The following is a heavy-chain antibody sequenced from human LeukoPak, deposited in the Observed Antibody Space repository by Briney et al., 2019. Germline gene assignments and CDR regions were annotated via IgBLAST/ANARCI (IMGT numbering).Heavy chain of an antibody. CDR1: GFTFSSYA. CDR3: ARERYYGSGSYMDV. V-gene: IGHV3-30*04. J-gene: IGHJ6*04. D-gene: IGHD3-10*01. Sequence: PGGSLRLSCAASGFTFSSYAMHWVRQAPGKGLEWVAVISYDGRNNYYTDSVKGRCTISRDNSKNTLYLQMNSLRAEDTAVYYCARERYYGSGSYMDVWGKGTTVTVSS. CDR2: ISYDGRNN.